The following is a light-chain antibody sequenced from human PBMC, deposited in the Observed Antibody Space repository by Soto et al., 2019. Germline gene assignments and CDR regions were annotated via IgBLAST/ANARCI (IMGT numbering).Light chain of an antibody. Sequence: DIQMTQSPSSVSASVGDRVTITCRASQGISSYLAWYQQKPGKAPNVLIYAASSLQSGVPSRFSGSGSGTDFTLTISSLQPEDCATYYCHQANSFPYTFGQGTKLEIK. CDR2: AAS. V-gene: IGKV1-12*01. J-gene: IGKJ2*01. CDR3: HQANSFPYT. CDR1: QGISSY.